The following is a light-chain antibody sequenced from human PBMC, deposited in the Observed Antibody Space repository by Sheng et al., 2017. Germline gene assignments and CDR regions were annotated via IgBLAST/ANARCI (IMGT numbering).Light chain of an antibody. V-gene: IGLV1-51*02. CDR2: ENN. CDR3: GTWDSSLANAV. CDR1: SSNIGAGY. J-gene: IGLJ2*01. Sequence: QSVLTQPPSVSGAPGQRVTISCTGSSSNIGAGYEVHWYQQVPGTAPKLLIYENNKRASGIPDRFSGSKSGTSATLGITGLRTGDEADYYCGTWDSSLANAVLGGGTKLTVL.